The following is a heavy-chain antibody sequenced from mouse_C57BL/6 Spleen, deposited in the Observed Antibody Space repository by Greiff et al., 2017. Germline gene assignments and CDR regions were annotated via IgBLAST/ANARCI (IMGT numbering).Heavy chain of an antibody. V-gene: IGHV1-63*01. J-gene: IGHJ4*01. D-gene: IGHD2-5*01. CDR3: ARGRDSNLWKGPLDY. CDR1: GYTFTNYW. CDR2: IYPGGGYT. Sequence: QVQLQQSGAELVRPGTSVKMSCTASGYTFTNYWIGWAKQRPGHGLEWIGDIYPGGGYTNYNEKFKGKATLTADKSSITAYMQFSSLTSEDSAIYYGARGRDSNLWKGPLDYWGQGTSVTVSS.